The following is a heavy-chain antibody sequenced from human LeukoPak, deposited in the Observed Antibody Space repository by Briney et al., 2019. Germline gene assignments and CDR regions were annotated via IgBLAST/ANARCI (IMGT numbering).Heavy chain of an antibody. Sequence: GGSLRLSCAASGFTFSSHSMNWVRQAPGKGLEWVSYISSSSNTIYYTDSVKGRFTISRDNAKNSLYLQMNSLRAEDTAVYYCASVAATVPLDSWGQGTLVTVSS. V-gene: IGHV3-48*04. CDR2: ISSSSNTI. CDR3: ASVAATVPLDS. CDR1: GFTFSSHS. J-gene: IGHJ4*02. D-gene: IGHD6-13*01.